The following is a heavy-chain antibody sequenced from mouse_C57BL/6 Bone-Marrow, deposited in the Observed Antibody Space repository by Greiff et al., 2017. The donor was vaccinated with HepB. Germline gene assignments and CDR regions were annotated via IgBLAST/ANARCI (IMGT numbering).Heavy chain of an antibody. J-gene: IGHJ3*01. Sequence: EVQVVESGGDLVKPGGSLKLSCAASGFTFSSYGMSWVRQTPDKRLEWVATISSGGSYTYYPDSVKGRFTISRDNAKNTLYLQMSSLKSEDTAMYYCARQDFITTPWFAYWGQGTLVTVSA. V-gene: IGHV5-6*01. D-gene: IGHD1-1*01. CDR2: ISSGGSYT. CDR3: ARQDFITTPWFAY. CDR1: GFTFSSYG.